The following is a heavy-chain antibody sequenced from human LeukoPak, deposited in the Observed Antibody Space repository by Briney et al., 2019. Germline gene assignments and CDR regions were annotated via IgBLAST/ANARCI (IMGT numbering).Heavy chain of an antibody. CDR3: ATTPNFGSGYPRYFFDY. CDR1: GGSFRNYY. D-gene: IGHD3-22*01. J-gene: IGHJ4*02. CDR2: INHSEST. V-gene: IGHV4-34*01. Sequence: SETLSLTCAVYGGSFRNYYWSWIRQSPGKGLEWIGEINHSESTNYNPSLKSRVTISVDTSKNQFSLKLSSVTAADTAVYFCATTPNFGSGYPRYFFDYWGQGILVTVSS.